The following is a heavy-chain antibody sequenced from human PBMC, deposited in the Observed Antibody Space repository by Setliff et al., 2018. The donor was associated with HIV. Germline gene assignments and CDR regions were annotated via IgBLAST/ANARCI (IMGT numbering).Heavy chain of an antibody. J-gene: IGHJ3*02. CDR3: ARGRLVAGTPDAFDI. CDR2: IIPMFGIA. CDR1: GGTFSNYA. V-gene: IGHV1-69*10. D-gene: IGHD6-19*01. Sequence: ASVKVSCKASGGTFSNYAVIWVRQAPGQGLEWMGGIIPMFGIANYARKFQGTVTISADKYMGTAYMEMTSLRSEDTAVYFCARGRLVAGTPDAFDIWGLGTMVT.